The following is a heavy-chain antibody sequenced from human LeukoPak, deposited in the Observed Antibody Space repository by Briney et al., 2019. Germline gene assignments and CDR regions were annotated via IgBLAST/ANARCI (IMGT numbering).Heavy chain of an antibody. CDR3: ATVPQYCSGGSCYSDSYYYYGMDV. Sequence: ASVKVSCKASGGTFGSYAISWARQAPGQGLEWMGGIIPIFGTANYAQKFQGRVTITADESTSTAYMELSSLRSEDTAVYYCATVPQYCSGGSCYSDSYYYYGMDVWGQGTTVTVSS. CDR2: IIPIFGTA. J-gene: IGHJ6*02. CDR1: GGTFGSYA. D-gene: IGHD2-15*01. V-gene: IGHV1-69*13.